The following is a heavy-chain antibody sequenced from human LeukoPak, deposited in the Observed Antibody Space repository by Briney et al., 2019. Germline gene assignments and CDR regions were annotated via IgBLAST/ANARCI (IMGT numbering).Heavy chain of an antibody. V-gene: IGHV4-38-2*01. CDR1: GYSISSGYY. J-gene: IGHJ6*03. Sequence: PSETLSLTCAVSGYSISSGYYWGWIRQPPGKGLEWIGSIYHSGSTYYNPSLKSRVTISVDTSKNQFSLQLSSVTAADPAVDYGARHPPSPDCCSSSCHGYYFFMDVRGKGAKVTRSS. D-gene: IGHD2-2*01. CDR3: ARHPPSPDCCSSSCHGYYFFMDV. CDR2: IYHSGST.